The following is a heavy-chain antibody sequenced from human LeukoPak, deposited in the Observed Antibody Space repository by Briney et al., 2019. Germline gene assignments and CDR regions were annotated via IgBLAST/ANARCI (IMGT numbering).Heavy chain of an antibody. V-gene: IGHV4-38-2*01. Sequence: SETLSLTCAVSGYSISSGYYWGWIRQPPGKGLEWIGSIYHSGSTYYNPSLKSRVTISVDTSKNQFSLKLSSVTAADTAVYYCARYTAVADPFDYWGQGTLVTVSS. D-gene: IGHD6-19*01. CDR3: ARYTAVADPFDY. CDR1: GYSISSGYY. CDR2: IYHSGST. J-gene: IGHJ4*02.